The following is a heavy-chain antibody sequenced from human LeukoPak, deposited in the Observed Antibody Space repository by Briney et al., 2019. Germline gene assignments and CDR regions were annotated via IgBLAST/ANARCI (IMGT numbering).Heavy chain of an antibody. CDR2: INPNSGGT. CDR1: GYTFIGYY. CDR3: ARRYSGYGRFDY. Sequence: ASVKVSCKASGYTFIGYYMHWVRQAPGQGLEWMGWINPNSGGTNYAQKFQGRVTMTRDTSISTAYMELSRLRSDDTAVYYCARRYSGYGRFDYWGQGTLVTVSS. J-gene: IGHJ4*02. V-gene: IGHV1-2*02. D-gene: IGHD5-12*01.